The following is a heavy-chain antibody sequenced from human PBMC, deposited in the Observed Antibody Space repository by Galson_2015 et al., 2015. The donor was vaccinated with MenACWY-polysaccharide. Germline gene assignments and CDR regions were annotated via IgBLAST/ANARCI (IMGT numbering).Heavy chain of an antibody. J-gene: IGHJ3*02. V-gene: IGHV2-5*02. D-gene: IGHD3-22*01. CDR1: GFSLSTSGVG. CDR2: IYWDDEK. Sequence: PALVKPTQTLTLTCTFSGFSLSTSGVGVGWIRQPPGQALEWLALIYWDDEKRYSPSLKGRLTITKDTSKNQVVLTMTNMDPVDTATYYCALTTRAPSLGFDYWGQGTLVTVSSGSYYDSSGYYPDAFDIWGQGTMVTVSS. CDR3: ALTTRAPSLGFDYWGQGTLVTVSSGSYYDSSGYYPDAFDI.